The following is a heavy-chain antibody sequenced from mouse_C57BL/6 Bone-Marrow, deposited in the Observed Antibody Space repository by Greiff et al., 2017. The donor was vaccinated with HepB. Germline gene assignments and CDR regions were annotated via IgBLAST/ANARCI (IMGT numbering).Heavy chain of an antibody. V-gene: IGHV1-22*01. J-gene: IGHJ1*03. Sequence: EVQLQQSGPELVKPGASVKMSCKASGYTFTDYNMHWVKQSHGKSLEWIGYINPNNGGTSYNQKFKGKATLTVNKSSSTAYMELRSLTSEDSAVYYCAKEGDLIWSLWYFDVWGTGTTVTVSS. CDR1: GYTFTDYN. D-gene: IGHD2-1*01. CDR2: INPNNGGT. CDR3: AKEGDLIWSLWYFDV.